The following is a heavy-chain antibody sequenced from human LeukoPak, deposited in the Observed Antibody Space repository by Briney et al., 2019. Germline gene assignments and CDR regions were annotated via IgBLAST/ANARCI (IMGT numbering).Heavy chain of an antibody. CDR3: ASYPRYVSSPPFDY. Sequence: ASVKVSCKASGYTFTAYYMHWVRQAPGQGFEWMGWINPNTGDRNYAQKFQGRVTMTRDTIISTAYMELSRLTSDDTAVYYCASYPRYVSSPPFDYWGQGTLVTVSS. CDR1: GYTFTAYY. V-gene: IGHV1-2*02. CDR2: INPNTGDR. J-gene: IGHJ4*02. D-gene: IGHD2-15*01.